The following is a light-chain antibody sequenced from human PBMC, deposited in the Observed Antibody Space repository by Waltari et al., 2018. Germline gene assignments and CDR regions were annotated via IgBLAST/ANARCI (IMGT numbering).Light chain of an antibody. CDR3: QTCGTGTWE. V-gene: IGLV4-69*01. Sequence: QLVLTQSPSASASLGASVKLSCTLSSGHSFYPIAWHQQQPEKGPRLLMKVNNDGSHMKGDGIPDRFSGSSSGAERYLTGSGLQSEVEADYYCQTCGTGTWEFGGGTKLTVL. J-gene: IGLJ3*02. CDR1: SGHSFYP. CDR2: VNNDGSH.